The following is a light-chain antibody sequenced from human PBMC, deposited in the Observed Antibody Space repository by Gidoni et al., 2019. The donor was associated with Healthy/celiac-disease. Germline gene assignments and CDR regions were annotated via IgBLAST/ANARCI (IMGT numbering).Light chain of an antibody. CDR1: QSVSSSY. Sequence: EIVLTQSQGTLSLSPGERATHSCRASQSVSSSYLAWYQQKPGQAPRLLIYGASSRATGIPDRFSGSGSGTDFTLTISRLEPEDFAVYYCQQYGSSPPFTFGPGTKVDIK. V-gene: IGKV3-20*01. CDR2: GAS. J-gene: IGKJ3*01. CDR3: QQYGSSPPFT.